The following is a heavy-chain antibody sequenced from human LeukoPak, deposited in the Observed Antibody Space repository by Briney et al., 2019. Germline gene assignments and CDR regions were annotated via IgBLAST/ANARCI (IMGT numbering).Heavy chain of an antibody. CDR2: IKQDGSEK. J-gene: IGHJ4*02. V-gene: IGHV3-7*01. CDR3: ARSKRYSRGWYGTYYFDY. CDR1: GFTFSNYW. D-gene: IGHD6-19*01. Sequence: GGSLRLSCAASGFTFSNYWLSWVRQTPGKGLEWVANIKQDGSEKYYVDSVKGRFTISRDNAKNSLYLQMNSLRAEDTAVYYCARSKRYSRGWYGTYYFDYWGQGTLVTVSS.